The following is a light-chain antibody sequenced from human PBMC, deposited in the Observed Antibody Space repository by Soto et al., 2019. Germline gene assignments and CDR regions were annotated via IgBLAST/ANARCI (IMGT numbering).Light chain of an antibody. V-gene: IGKV3-11*01. Sequence: EIILTQSPAALSFSSGERATLSCRASQSVSGYSAWHQQKPGQAPRLLNDDASNGATGLPARFSGSGSGTYFTLTSSILDPEDFAFYCCQQRSNWPPITFGQGTRLEIK. CDR2: DAS. CDR3: QQRSNWPPIT. J-gene: IGKJ5*01. CDR1: QSVSGY.